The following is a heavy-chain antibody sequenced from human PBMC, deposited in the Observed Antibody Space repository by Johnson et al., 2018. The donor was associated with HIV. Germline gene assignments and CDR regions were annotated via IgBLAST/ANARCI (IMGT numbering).Heavy chain of an antibody. Sequence: VQLVESGGGLVQPGGSLRLSCAASGFTFSSYAMSWVRQAPGKGLEWVSAITGSGGSTYYADSVKGRFTISRDNAKNSLYLQMNSLRAEDTALYYCAREGVGTTSDDAFDIWGQGTMVTVSS. CDR3: AREGVGTTSDDAFDI. J-gene: IGHJ3*02. CDR1: GFTFSSYA. D-gene: IGHD1-26*01. V-gene: IGHV3-23*04. CDR2: ITGSGGST.